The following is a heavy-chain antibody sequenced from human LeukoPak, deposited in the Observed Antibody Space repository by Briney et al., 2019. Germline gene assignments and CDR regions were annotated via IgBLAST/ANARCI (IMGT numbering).Heavy chain of an antibody. V-gene: IGHV4-30-2*01. CDR2: IYHSGST. D-gene: IGHD3-22*01. CDR1: GGSISSGGYS. J-gene: IGHJ3*02. CDR3: ARDRYSSGYSAFPDAFDI. Sequence: PSETLSLTCAVYGGSISSGGYSWSWIRQPPGKGLEWIGYIYHSGSTYYNPSLKSRVTISVDRSKNQFSLKLSSVTAADTAVYYCARDRYSSGYSAFPDAFDIWGQGTMVTVSS.